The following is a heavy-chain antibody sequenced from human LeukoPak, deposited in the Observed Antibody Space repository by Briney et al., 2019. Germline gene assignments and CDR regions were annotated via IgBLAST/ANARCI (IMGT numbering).Heavy chain of an antibody. D-gene: IGHD2-15*01. CDR1: GGSFSGYY. CDR2: INHSGST. V-gene: IGHV4-34*01. J-gene: IGHJ3*02. Sequence: SETLSLTCAVYGGSFSGYYWSWIRQPPGKGLEWIGEINHSGSTNYNPSLKSRVTISVDTSKNQFSLKLSSVTAADTAVYYCARGPPGDCSGGSCQRFAFDIWGQGTTVTVSS. CDR3: ARGPPGDCSGGSCQRFAFDI.